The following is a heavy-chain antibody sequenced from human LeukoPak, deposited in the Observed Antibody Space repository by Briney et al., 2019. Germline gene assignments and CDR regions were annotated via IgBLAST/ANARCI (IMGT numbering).Heavy chain of an antibody. CDR3: ARDQNGMDV. Sequence: ASVKVSCKASGGTFSSYAISWVRQAPGQGLEWMGWINPSSGGTDYAQKFLGRVTVTRDTSISTAYMELSRLTSDDTAVYYCARDQNGMDVWGQGTTVTVSS. V-gene: IGHV1-2*02. CDR1: GGTFSSYA. J-gene: IGHJ6*02. CDR2: INPSSGGT. D-gene: IGHD2/OR15-2a*01.